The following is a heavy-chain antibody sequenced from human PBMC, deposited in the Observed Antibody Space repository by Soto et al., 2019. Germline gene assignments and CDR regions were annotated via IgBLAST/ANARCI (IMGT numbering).Heavy chain of an antibody. CDR2: IYFGGTT. V-gene: IGHV4-59*08. Sequence: PSETLSLTCSVSGASISINFWSWFRQPPGKGLEWIGYIYFGGTTQSNPSLKGRATISLDTSKNQFTLNLASVSAADTAVYYCARHQSHSSSYVDPWGQGTLVTVSS. D-gene: IGHD6-13*01. J-gene: IGHJ5*02. CDR3: ARHQSHSSSYVDP. CDR1: GASISINF.